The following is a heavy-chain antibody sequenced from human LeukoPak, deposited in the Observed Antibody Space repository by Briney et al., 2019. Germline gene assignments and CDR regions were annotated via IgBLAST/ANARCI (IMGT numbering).Heavy chain of an antibody. Sequence: SVKVSCKASGGTFSSYAISWVRQAPGQGLEWMGGIIPIFGTANYAQKFQGRVTITADESTSTAYMELSSLRSEDTAVYYCARDGIQLWLKAADAFDTWGQGTMVTVSS. CDR3: ARDGIQLWLKAADAFDT. D-gene: IGHD5-18*01. CDR2: IIPIFGTA. CDR1: GGTFSSYA. J-gene: IGHJ3*02. V-gene: IGHV1-69*13.